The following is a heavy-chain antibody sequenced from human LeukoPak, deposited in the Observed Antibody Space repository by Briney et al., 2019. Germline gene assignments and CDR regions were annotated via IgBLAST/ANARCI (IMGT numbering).Heavy chain of an antibody. CDR1: GYSFTSYW. V-gene: IGHV5-51*01. D-gene: IGHD2-15*01. CDR3: ARRCSGGSCSASPIDY. J-gene: IGHJ4*02. Sequence: GESLKISCKGSGYSFTSYWIGWVRQMPGKGLEWMGIIYPGDSDTRYSPSFQGQVTISADKSTNTAYLQWSSLKASDTAMYYCARRCSGGSCSASPIDYWGQGTLVTASS. CDR2: IYPGDSDT.